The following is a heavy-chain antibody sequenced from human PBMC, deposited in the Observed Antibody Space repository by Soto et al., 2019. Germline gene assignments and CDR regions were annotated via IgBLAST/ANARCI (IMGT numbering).Heavy chain of an antibody. CDR3: VRDASSGYRGWWDP. V-gene: IGHV1-18*01. J-gene: IGHJ5*02. Sequence: SVKECCRASCYSFTSYCIRWVRQAPGQGLEWMGLLIPYNGDTIYAQKFQGRVILTTDTATSTAYMELGSLRSDDTAVYYCVRDASSGYRGWWDPWGQGTLVTVSS. D-gene: IGHD5-18*01. CDR2: LIPYNGDT. CDR1: CYSFTSYC.